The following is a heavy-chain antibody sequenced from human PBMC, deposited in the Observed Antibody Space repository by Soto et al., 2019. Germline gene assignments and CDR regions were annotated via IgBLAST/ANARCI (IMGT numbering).Heavy chain of an antibody. D-gene: IGHD1-26*01. CDR3: ARFKLGDDY. CDR2: LIPILGLA. Sequence: QVQLVQSGAEVRKPGSSVKVSCQASGGTFSNSTVTWVRQAPGQGLEWMGRLIPILGLANYAQKFRGRLTITAGKSTTTAYMELRSVSSEDTAIYYCARFKLGDDYWGQGTLVTVSS. V-gene: IGHV1-69*02. J-gene: IGHJ4*02. CDR1: GGTFSNST.